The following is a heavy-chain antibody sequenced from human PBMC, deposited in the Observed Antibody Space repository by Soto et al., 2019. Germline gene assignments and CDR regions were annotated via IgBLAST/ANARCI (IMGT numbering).Heavy chain of an antibody. J-gene: IGHJ4*02. Sequence: GGSLRLSCSASGFTFSSYAMHWVRQAPGKGLEYVSAISSNGGSTYYADSVKGRFTISRDNSKNTLYLQMSSLRAEDTAVYYCVKEQVEAAAGGLYLYYFDYWGQGTLVTVSS. CDR1: GFTFSSYA. CDR2: ISSNGGST. D-gene: IGHD6-13*01. CDR3: VKEQVEAAAGGLYLYYFDY. V-gene: IGHV3-64D*08.